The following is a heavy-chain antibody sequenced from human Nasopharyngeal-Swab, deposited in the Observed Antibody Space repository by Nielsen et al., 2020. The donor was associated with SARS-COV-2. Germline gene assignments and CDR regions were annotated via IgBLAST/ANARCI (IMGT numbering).Heavy chain of an antibody. D-gene: IGHD3-22*01. CDR1: EFTVYNNY. J-gene: IGHJ4*02. CDR3: ARDSLVVTRDIDY. V-gene: IGHV3-66*01. CDR2: MYSGGDT. Sequence: GGSLRLSCLASEFTVYNNYMSWVRQAPGKGLEWVSLMYSGGDTRYADSVKGRFTISRDNAKNSLYLQMNSLRDEDTAVYYCARDSLVVTRDIDYWGQGTLVTVSS.